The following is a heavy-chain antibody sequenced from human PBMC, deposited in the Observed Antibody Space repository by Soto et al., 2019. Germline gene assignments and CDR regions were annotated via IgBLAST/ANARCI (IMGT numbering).Heavy chain of an antibody. CDR1: GYTFTGHY. CDR3: ARVGHFWSGYYYYYYGMDV. Sequence: QVQLVQSGAEVKKPGASVKVSCKASGYTFTGHYMHWVRQAPGQGLEWMGWINPNSGGTNYAQKFQGRVTMTRDTSISTAYMELSRLRSDDTAVYYCARVGHFWSGYYYYYYGMDVWGQGTTVTVSS. V-gene: IGHV1-2*02. CDR2: INPNSGGT. D-gene: IGHD3-3*02. J-gene: IGHJ6*02.